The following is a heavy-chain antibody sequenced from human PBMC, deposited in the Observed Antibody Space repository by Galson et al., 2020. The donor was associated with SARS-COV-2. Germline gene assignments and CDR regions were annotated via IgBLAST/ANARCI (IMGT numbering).Heavy chain of an antibody. CDR3: TDVLDSAIAD. Sequence: GGSLRLSCAASGFNFRGAWMNWVRQAPGKGLEWVGRIKSSIDGETPEYAAPVKGRFTISRDDSKYTMYLQMNSLKIEDTAVYYCTDVLDSAIADWGQGTLVTVSS. CDR1: GFNFRGAW. CDR2: IKSSIDGETP. D-gene: IGHD2-21*01. J-gene: IGHJ4*02. V-gene: IGHV3-15*01.